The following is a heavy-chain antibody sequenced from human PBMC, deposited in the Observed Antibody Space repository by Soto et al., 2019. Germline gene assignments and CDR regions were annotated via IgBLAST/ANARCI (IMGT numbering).Heavy chain of an antibody. CDR2: ISYDGSNK. D-gene: IGHD3-3*01. V-gene: IGHV3-30-3*01. CDR3: ARLPSGGGYDFWSGYKSYYYGMDV. J-gene: IGHJ6*02. CDR1: GFTFSSYA. Sequence: QVQLVESGGGVVQPGRSLRLSCAASGFTFSSYAMHWVRQAPGKGLEWVAVISYDGSNKYYADSVKGRFTISRDNSMNTLYQQMNSLRAEDPAVYYCARLPSGGGYDFWSGYKSYYYGMDVWGQGTTVTVSS.